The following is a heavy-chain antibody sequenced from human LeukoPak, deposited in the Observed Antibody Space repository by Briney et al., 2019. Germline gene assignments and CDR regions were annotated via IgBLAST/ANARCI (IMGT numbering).Heavy chain of an antibody. CDR3: ARDLGGVPFDY. D-gene: IGHD2-8*02. Sequence: GASVKVPCKTSGYTFISYGITWLRQAPGQGLDWVGWISAYNNNTDYAQNLRGRVTMTTDTYTSTVYMELRSLTSDDTAVYYCARDLGGVPFDYWGQGTLVTVSS. V-gene: IGHV1-18*01. CDR2: ISAYNNNT. CDR1: GYTFISYG. J-gene: IGHJ4*02.